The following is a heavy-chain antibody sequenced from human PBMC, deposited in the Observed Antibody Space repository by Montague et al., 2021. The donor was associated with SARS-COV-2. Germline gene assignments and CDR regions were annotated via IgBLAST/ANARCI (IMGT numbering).Heavy chain of an antibody. D-gene: IGHD5/OR15-5a*01. V-gene: IGHV3-21*01. CDR1: GFTFNKYS. J-gene: IGHJ3*01. CDR2: ISTSSLYI. Sequence: SLRLSCAASGFTFNKYSMNWVRQAPGKGLEWVSSISTSSLYIYYTDSVKGRFTVARANAKDFVFLEMNSLRVEDTAVYYCARAHSGSYSVGGDAFDLWGRGTLVTVSS. CDR3: ARAHSGSYSVGGDAFDL.